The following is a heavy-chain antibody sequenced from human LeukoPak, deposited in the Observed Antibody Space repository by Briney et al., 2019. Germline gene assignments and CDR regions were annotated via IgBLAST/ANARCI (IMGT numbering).Heavy chain of an antibody. V-gene: IGHV3-13*01. CDR1: GFTFSSYD. Sequence: GGSLRLSCAASGFTFSSYDMHWVRQATGKGLEWVSAIGTAGDTYYPGSVKGRFTISRDNSKNTLYLQMNSLRAEDTAVYYCARGLWFGDYWGQGTLVTVSS. D-gene: IGHD3-10*01. CDR3: ARGLWFGDY. J-gene: IGHJ4*02. CDR2: IGTAGDT.